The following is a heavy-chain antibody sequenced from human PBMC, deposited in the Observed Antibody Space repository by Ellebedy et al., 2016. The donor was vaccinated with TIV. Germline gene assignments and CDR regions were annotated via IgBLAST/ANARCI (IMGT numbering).Heavy chain of an antibody. J-gene: IGHJ5*02. D-gene: IGHD4-17*01. CDR3: ARRASYGDYAVQVNPWFDP. CDR1: GSNFRSYW. V-gene: IGHV3-7*01. CDR2: IRQEGDEI. Sequence: PGGSLRLSCAASGSNFRSYWMAWVRQAPGKGLEWVAKIRQEGDEIYYVESVKGRFTISIDNAKNSLFLQMNSLRVEDTAVYYCARRASYGDYAVQVNPWFDPWGQGTLVTVSS.